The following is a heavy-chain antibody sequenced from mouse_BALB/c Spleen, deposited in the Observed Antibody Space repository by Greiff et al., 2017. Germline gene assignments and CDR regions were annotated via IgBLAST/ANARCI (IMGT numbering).Heavy chain of an antibody. CDR3: ARHRTWFAY. J-gene: IGHJ3*01. Sequence: DVKLQESGPGLVKPSQSLSLTCSVTGYSITSGYYWNWIRQFPGNKLEWMGYISYDGSNNYNPSLKNRISITRDTSKNQFFLKLNSVTTEDTATYYCARHRTWFAYWGQGTLVTVSA. CDR1: GYSITSGYY. V-gene: IGHV3-6*02. CDR2: ISYDGSN.